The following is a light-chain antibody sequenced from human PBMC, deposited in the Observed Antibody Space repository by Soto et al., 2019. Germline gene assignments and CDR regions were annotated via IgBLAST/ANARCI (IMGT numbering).Light chain of an antibody. CDR1: QSFSYTY. J-gene: IGKJ2*01. Sequence: IVLTQSPGTLSSSPGESVTLSCRASQSFSYTYLAWYQKRPGQAPQLLVYGVSARATGISDRFIGSGSGTDFTLTIDRLEPEDFAVYYCQQYESSPFTFGQGTKLEIK. CDR3: QQYESSPFT. CDR2: GVS. V-gene: IGKV3-20*01.